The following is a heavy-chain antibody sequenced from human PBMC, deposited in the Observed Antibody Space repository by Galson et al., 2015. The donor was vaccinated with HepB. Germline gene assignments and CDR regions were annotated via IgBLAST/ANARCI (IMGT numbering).Heavy chain of an antibody. CDR1: GYIFSGYY. V-gene: IGHV1-2*06. J-gene: IGHJ5*02. Sequence: SVKVSCKASGYIFSGYYIHWVRQAPGQGLEWMGRINPNSGGTNYAQKFQGRVTMTRDTSISTACMELSRLRSDDTAVYYCARGGFVVGVAALQNNWFDPWGQGTLVTVSS. CDR3: ARGGFVVGVAALQNNWFDP. D-gene: IGHD2-15*01. CDR2: INPNSGGT.